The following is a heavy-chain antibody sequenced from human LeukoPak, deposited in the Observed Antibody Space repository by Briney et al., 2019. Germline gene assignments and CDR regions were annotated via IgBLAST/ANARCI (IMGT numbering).Heavy chain of an antibody. J-gene: IGHJ4*02. Sequence: GGALRLSCAASGLSVSSTYMTWVRQAPGTGLEWVSVIYSGGGTNYADSLKGRFSISRDNAKNTLYLQMNSLRADDTAVYYCVGEGTYWGQGTLVTVSS. CDR3: VGEGTY. CDR1: GLSVSSTY. D-gene: IGHD1-1*01. CDR2: IYSGGGT. V-gene: IGHV3-53*01.